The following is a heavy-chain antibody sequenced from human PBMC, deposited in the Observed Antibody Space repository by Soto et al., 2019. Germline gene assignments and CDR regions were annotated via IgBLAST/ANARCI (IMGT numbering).Heavy chain of an antibody. D-gene: IGHD3-3*01. CDR3: SSKGTDFWRGPDAFDI. Sequence: SETLSLTCTVSGGSISSGGYYWSWIRQHPGKGLEWIGYIYYSGSTYYNPSLKSRVTISVDTSKNQFSLKLSSVTAADTAVYYCSSKGTDFWRGPDAFDIWGQGTMVTVSS. J-gene: IGHJ3*02. V-gene: IGHV4-31*03. CDR1: GGSISSGGYY. CDR2: IYYSGST.